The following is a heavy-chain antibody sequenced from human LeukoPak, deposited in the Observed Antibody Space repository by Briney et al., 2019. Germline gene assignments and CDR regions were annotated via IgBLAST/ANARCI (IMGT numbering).Heavy chain of an antibody. CDR2: IKQDGSEK. CDR1: GFTFSSYW. V-gene: IGHV3-7*03. D-gene: IGHD1-26*01. J-gene: IGHJ1*01. CDR3: ASSVGATSYFQH. Sequence: GGSLRLSCEASGFTFSSYWMSWVRQAPGKGLEWVANIKQDGSEKYYVDSVKGRFTISRDNAKNSLYLQMNSLRAEDTAVYYCASSVGATSYFQHWGQGTLVTVSS.